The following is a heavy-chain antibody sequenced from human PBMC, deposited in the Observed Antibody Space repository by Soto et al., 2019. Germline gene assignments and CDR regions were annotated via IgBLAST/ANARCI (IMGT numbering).Heavy chain of an antibody. CDR3: ARVSDCSGGGCYSSFDY. Sequence: QVQMVQSGAEVKKPGSSVKVSCKASGGTLSRYAISWVRLAPGQGLEWMGGIIPVFGTPKYAQKFQGRVTITADESTSTAYMELRSMRSEDTAVYYCARVSDCSGGGCYSSFDYWGQGTLVTVSS. V-gene: IGHV1-69*01. CDR2: IIPVFGTP. J-gene: IGHJ4*02. CDR1: GGTLSRYA. D-gene: IGHD2-15*01.